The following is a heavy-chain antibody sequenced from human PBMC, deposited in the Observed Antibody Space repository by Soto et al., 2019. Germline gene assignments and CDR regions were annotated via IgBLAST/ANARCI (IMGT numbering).Heavy chain of an antibody. Sequence: GGSLRLSCAASGFTFSSYDMHWVRQATGKGLEWVSAIGTAGDTYYPGSVKGRFTISRENAKNSLYLQMNSLRAGDTAVYYCARALSLGYCSGGSCYPALVGMDVWGQGTTVTVSS. D-gene: IGHD2-15*01. CDR3: ARALSLGYCSGGSCYPALVGMDV. CDR2: IGTAGDT. V-gene: IGHV3-13*01. CDR1: GFTFSSYD. J-gene: IGHJ6*02.